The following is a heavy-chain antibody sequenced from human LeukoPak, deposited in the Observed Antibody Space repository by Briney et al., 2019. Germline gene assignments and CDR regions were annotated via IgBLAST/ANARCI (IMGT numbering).Heavy chain of an antibody. CDR1: GFTFSSYA. CDR3: AKDKMGATTGAFDY. V-gene: IGHV3-23*01. Sequence: GGSLRLSCAASGFTFSSYAMSWVRQAPGKGLEWVSAISGSGGSTYYADSVKGRFTISRDNSENTLYLQMNSLRAEDTAVYYCAKDKMGATTGAFDYWGQGTLVTVSS. J-gene: IGHJ4*02. D-gene: IGHD1-26*01. CDR2: ISGSGGST.